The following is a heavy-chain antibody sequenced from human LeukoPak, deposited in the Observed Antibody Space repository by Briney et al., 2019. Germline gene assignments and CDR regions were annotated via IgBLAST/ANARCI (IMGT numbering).Heavy chain of an antibody. V-gene: IGHV4-4*09. CDR3: ARLSSGYPYFFDY. CDR1: GGSISSYY. CDR2: IYTSGST. D-gene: IGHD3-22*01. J-gene: IGHJ4*02. Sequence: SETLSLTCTVSGGSISSYYWSWIRQAPGKGLEWIGYIYTSGSTYYNPSLKSRVTISVDTFKNQFSLKLTSVTAADTAVYYCARLSSGYPYFFDYWGQGTQVTVSS.